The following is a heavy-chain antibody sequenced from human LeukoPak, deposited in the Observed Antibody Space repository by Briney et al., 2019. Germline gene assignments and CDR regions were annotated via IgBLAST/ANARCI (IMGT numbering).Heavy chain of an antibody. Sequence: GASVKVSCKASGYTFTSYDINWVRQATGQGLEWMGWMNPNSGNTGYAQKFQGRVTITADESTSTAYMELSSLRSEDTAVYYCAREGGYVFDYWGQGTLVTVSS. V-gene: IGHV1-8*01. CDR2: MNPNSGNT. CDR3: AREGGYVFDY. J-gene: IGHJ4*02. D-gene: IGHD5-12*01. CDR1: GYTFTSYD.